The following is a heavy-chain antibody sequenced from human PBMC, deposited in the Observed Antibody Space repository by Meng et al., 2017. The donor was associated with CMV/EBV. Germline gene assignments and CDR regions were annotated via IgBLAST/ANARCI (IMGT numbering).Heavy chain of an antibody. J-gene: IGHJ4*02. V-gene: IGHV3-30*04. CDR3: ASPMWGSSSYPPDY. CDR1: GFTFSSYA. CDR2: ISYDGSNK. D-gene: IGHD6-13*01. Sequence: GGSLRLSCAASGFTFSSYAMHWVRQAPGKGLEWVAVISYDGSNKYYADSVKGRFTISRDNSKNTLYLQMNSLRAEDTAVYYCASPMWGSSSYPPDYWGQGTLVTVSS.